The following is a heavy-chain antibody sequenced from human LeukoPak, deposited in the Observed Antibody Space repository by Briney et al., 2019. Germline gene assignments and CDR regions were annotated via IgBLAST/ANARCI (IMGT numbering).Heavy chain of an antibody. J-gene: IGHJ6*03. Sequence: GGSLRLSCAASGFTFSDYYMSWIRQAPGKGREWVSYISSSGSTIYYADSVKGRFTISRDNAKNSLYLHMNSLRAEDTAVYYYAAEQYYYDSSGYLSYYYYYYMDVWGKGTTVTVSS. V-gene: IGHV3-11*01. CDR3: AAEQYYYDSSGYLSYYYYYYMDV. CDR2: ISSSGSTI. CDR1: GFTFSDYY. D-gene: IGHD3-22*01.